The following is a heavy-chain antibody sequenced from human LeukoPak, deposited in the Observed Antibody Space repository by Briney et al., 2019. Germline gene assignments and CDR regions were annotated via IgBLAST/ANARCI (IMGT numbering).Heavy chain of an antibody. D-gene: IGHD3-22*01. Sequence: EASVKVSCKASGGTFSSYAISWVRQAPGQGLEWMGRIIPILGIANYAQKFQGRVTITADKSTSTAYMELSSLRSEDTAVYYCAFSYFGGYYSGSAFDIWGQGTMVTVSS. CDR3: AFSYFGGYYSGSAFDI. V-gene: IGHV1-69*04. CDR2: IIPILGIA. CDR1: GGTFSSYA. J-gene: IGHJ3*02.